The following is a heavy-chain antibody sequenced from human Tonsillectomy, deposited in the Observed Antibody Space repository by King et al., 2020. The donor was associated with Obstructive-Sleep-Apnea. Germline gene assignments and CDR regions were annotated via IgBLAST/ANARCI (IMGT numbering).Heavy chain of an antibody. CDR3: ARVTHTSMGRGVIIKVQNHHYYYYGMDV. V-gene: IGHV1-69*09. Sequence: QLVQSGAEVKKPGSSVKVSCKASGGTFSSYAISWVRQAPGQGLEWMGGIIPILGIANYAQKFQGRVTITADKSTSTAYMELSSLRSEDTAVYFCARVTHTSMGRGVIIKVQNHHYYYYGMDVWGQGTTVTVSS. D-gene: IGHD3-10*01. CDR2: IIPILGIA. J-gene: IGHJ6*02. CDR1: GGTFSSYA.